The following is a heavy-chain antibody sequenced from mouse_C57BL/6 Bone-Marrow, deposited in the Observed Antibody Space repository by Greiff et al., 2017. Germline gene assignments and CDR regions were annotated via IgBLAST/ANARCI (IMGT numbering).Heavy chain of an antibody. V-gene: IGHV1-4*01. CDR2: INPSSGYT. D-gene: IGHD2-4*01. CDR3: ARRSYDYGFAD. CDR1: GYTFTNYT. Sequence: VQLQQSGAELARPGASVKMSCKASGYTFTNYTMHWVKQRPGQGLEWIGYINPSSGYTKYNQKFKDKATLTADKSSSTAYMQLSSLTSEDSAVYYCARRSYDYGFADWGTGTMVTVAA. J-gene: IGHJ3*01.